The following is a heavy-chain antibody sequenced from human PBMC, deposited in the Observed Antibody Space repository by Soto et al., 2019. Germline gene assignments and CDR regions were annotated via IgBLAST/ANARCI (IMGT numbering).Heavy chain of an antibody. CDR3: ARVPSPFDYYYAMDV. D-gene: IGHD3-16*01. V-gene: IGHV4-30-4*01. Sequence: SETLSLTWTVSGDSISGGSKYWIWIRQAPGKVLEWIGYIFSSGTTYYNPSLKSRLTMSLDTSQNQFSLRLASVTDADSAVYYCARVPSPFDYYYAMDVWGQGTTVTVSS. CDR1: GDSISGGSKY. CDR2: IFSSGTT. J-gene: IGHJ6*02.